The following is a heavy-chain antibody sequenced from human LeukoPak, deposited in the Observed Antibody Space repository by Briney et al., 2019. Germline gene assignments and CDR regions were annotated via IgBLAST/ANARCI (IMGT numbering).Heavy chain of an antibody. J-gene: IGHJ5*02. Sequence: PGGSLRLSCAASGFTFSSYGMHWVRQAPGKGLGWVAFIRYDGSKKYYADSVKGRFTISRDNSKNTLYLQMNSLRAEDTAVYYCSTDLSMVRGARDRPYNWFGPWGQGTLFTVSS. V-gene: IGHV3-30*02. CDR1: GFTFSSYG. CDR2: IRYDGSKK. CDR3: STDLSMVRGARDRPYNWFGP. D-gene: IGHD3-10*01.